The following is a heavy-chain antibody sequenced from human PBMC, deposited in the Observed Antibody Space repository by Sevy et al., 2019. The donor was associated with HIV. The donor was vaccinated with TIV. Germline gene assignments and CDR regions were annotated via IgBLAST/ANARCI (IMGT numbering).Heavy chain of an antibody. CDR3: ARGSTMVRGVIIGFDP. D-gene: IGHD3-10*01. Sequence: SETLSLTCTVSGGSISSYYWSWIRQPPGKGLEWIGYIYYSGSTNHNPALKSRVTISVDTSKNQFSLKLSSVTAADTAVYYCARGSTMVRGVIIGFDPWGQGTLVTVSS. V-gene: IGHV4-59*01. CDR1: GGSISSYY. J-gene: IGHJ5*02. CDR2: IYYSGST.